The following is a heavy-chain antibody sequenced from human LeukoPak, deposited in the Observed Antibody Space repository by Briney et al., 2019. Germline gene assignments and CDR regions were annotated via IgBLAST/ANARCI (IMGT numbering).Heavy chain of an antibody. CDR1: GFTFSSYG. J-gene: IGHJ4*02. CDR3: ARDGAIVVVPAALFDY. D-gene: IGHD2-2*01. Sequence: GGSLRLSCAASGFTFSSYGMHWVRQAPGKGLEWVAVIWYDGSNKYYADSVKGRFTISRDNSKNTLYLQMNSLRAEDTAVYYCARDGAIVVVPAALFDYWGQGTLVTVSS. V-gene: IGHV3-33*01. CDR2: IWYDGSNK.